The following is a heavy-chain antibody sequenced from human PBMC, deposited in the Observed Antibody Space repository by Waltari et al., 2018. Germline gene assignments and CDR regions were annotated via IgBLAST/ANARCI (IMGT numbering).Heavy chain of an antibody. CDR1: GGSFSGYY. V-gene: IGHV4-34*01. CDR3: ARESLGITGTTGGFDY. Sequence: QVQLQQWGAGLLKPSETLSLTCAVYGGSFSGYYWSWIRQPPGKGLEWIGEINHSGSTNYNPSLKSRVTISVDKAKNQFSLKLSFVTAADTAVYYCARESLGITGTTGGFDYWGQGTLVTVSS. D-gene: IGHD1-20*01. CDR2: INHSGST. J-gene: IGHJ4*02.